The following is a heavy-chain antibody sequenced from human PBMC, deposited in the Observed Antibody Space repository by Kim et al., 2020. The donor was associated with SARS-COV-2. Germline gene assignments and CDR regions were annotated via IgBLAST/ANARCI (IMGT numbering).Heavy chain of an antibody. V-gene: IGHV3-21*01. D-gene: IGHD1-26*01. J-gene: IGHJ3*02. Sequence: YYADSVKGRFTNSRDNAKNSLYLQMNSLRAEDTAVYYCARERVGVDAFDIWGQGTMVTVSS. CDR3: ARERVGVDAFDI.